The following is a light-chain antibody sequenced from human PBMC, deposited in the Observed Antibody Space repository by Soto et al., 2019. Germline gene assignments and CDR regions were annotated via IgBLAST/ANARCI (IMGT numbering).Light chain of an antibody. CDR2: AAS. CDR3: QQYYSYPRA. Sequence: DIQMTQSAATLSVSLGDRVTITWRASQSISSYLNWYQQKPGKAPKLLIYAASSLQSGVPSRFSGSGSGTDFTLTISCLQPEDFATYYCQQYYSYPRAFGQGTKVDIK. V-gene: IGKV1-39*01. J-gene: IGKJ1*01. CDR1: QSISSY.